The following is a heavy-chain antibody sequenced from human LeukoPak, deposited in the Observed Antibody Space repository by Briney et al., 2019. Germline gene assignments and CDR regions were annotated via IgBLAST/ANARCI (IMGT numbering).Heavy chain of an antibody. CDR3: VTAAGLGVYYFDY. V-gene: IGHV3-21*01. Sequence: GSLRLPCAASGFTFSSYSMNWVRQAPGNGLEWVSSISSSSSYIYYADSVKGRFTISRNNAKNSLYLQMNSLRAEDTAVYYCVTAAGLGVYYFDYWGQGTLVTVSS. D-gene: IGHD6-13*01. CDR2: ISSSSSYI. J-gene: IGHJ4*02. CDR1: GFTFSSYS.